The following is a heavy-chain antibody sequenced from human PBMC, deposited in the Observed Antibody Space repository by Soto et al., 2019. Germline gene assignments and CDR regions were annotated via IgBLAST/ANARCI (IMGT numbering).Heavy chain of an antibody. Sequence: EVQLVEFWGGLVQPGGSLRLSCAASGFTFSTYDMHWVRQATGKGLEWVSAIGTAGDTYYPGSVKGRFTISRENAKNSLFLQMNSRRAGETAVYYCARGLPYYDYIWGSPGPYWYFDHWGRGTLVTVSS. V-gene: IGHV3-13*01. J-gene: IGHJ2*01. CDR1: GFTFSTYD. CDR2: IGTAGDT. D-gene: IGHD3-16*01. CDR3: ARGLPYYDYIWGSPGPYWYFDH.